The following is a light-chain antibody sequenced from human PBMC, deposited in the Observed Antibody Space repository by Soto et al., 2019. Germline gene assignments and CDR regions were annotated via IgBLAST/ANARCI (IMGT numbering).Light chain of an antibody. Sequence: QSVLTQPASVSGSPGQSITISCTGTTSDVGRYNYVSWYQQHPGKAPKLIIYDVSNRPSGVSNRFSGSKSGNTASLTISGLQVENEADYYCNSYTGSSTYVFGAGTKVTVL. CDR2: DVS. CDR1: TSDVGRYNY. J-gene: IGLJ1*01. CDR3: NSYTGSSTYV. V-gene: IGLV2-14*01.